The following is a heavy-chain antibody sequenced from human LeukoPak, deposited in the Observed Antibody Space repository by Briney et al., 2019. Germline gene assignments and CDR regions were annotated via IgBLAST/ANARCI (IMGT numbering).Heavy chain of an antibody. CDR1: GGSFSGYY. CDR3: VRESRLRSFDWFGSYFHY. J-gene: IGHJ4*02. D-gene: IGHD3-9*01. CDR2: INHSGST. V-gene: IGHV4-34*01. Sequence: PSEALSLTCAVCGGSFSGYYWSWIRQPPGKGLEWIGEINHSGSTNYNPSLKSRVTISVDTSKNQFSLKLSSVTAADTAVYYCVRESRLRSFDWFGSYFHYWGQGTLVTVSS.